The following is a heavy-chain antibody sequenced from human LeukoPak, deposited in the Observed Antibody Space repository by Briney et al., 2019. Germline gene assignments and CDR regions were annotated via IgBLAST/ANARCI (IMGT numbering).Heavy chain of an antibody. D-gene: IGHD5-18*01. CDR1: GFTFSSYS. J-gene: IGHJ4*02. CDR3: ARSVDTAIIDY. V-gene: IGHV3-21*01. CDR2: ISSSSSYI. Sequence: GRSLRLSCAASGFTFSSYSMNWVRQAPGKGLEWVSSISSSSSYIYYADSVKGRFTISRDNAKNSLYLQMNSLRAEDTAVYYCARSVDTAIIDYWGQGTLVTVSS.